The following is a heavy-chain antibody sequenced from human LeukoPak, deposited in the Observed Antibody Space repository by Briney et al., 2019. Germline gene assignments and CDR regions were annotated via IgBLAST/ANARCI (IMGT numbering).Heavy chain of an antibody. CDR3: ARVQVRGVSTFDY. CDR1: AFTFSNYV. CDR2: ISSNGGST. J-gene: IGHJ4*02. V-gene: IGHV3-64*04. D-gene: IGHD3-10*01. Sequence: GGSLRLSCSASAFTFSNYVMHWVRQAPGKGLEYVSVISSNGGSTDYADSVKGRFTISRDNSKNTLYLQMNSLRAEDTAVYYCARVQVRGVSTFDYWGQGTLVTVSS.